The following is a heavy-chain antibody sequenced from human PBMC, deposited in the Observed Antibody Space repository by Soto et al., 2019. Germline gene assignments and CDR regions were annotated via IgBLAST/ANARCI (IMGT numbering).Heavy chain of an antibody. J-gene: IGHJ6*02. V-gene: IGHV4-4*02. CDR3: ARVIAAAGTYYYYGMDV. CDR2: IYHSGST. Sequence: QVQLQESGPGLVKPSGTLSLTCAVSGGSISSSNWWSWDRQPPGKGLEWIGEIYHSGSTNYNPSLKSRVTISVDKSKNQFSLKLSSVNAADTAVYYCARVIAAAGTYYYYGMDVWGPGTTVTVSS. D-gene: IGHD6-13*01. CDR1: GGSISSSNW.